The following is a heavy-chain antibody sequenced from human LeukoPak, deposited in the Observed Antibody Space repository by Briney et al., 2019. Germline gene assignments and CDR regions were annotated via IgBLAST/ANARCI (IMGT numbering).Heavy chain of an antibody. Sequence: GGSLRLSCAASGFTFVTYAMTWVRQAPGKGLEWVSGISGGGDRTYYADSVKGRFTISRDNSKNTLNLQLNSLRAEDTAVYYCATQNYYASASSRHWGQGTLVTVSS. CDR2: ISGGGDRT. V-gene: IGHV3-23*01. J-gene: IGHJ4*02. CDR3: ATQNYYASASSRH. CDR1: GFTFVTYA. D-gene: IGHD3-10*01.